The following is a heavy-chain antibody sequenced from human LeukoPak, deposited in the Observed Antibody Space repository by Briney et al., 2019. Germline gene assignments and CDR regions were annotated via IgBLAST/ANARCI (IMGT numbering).Heavy chain of an antibody. D-gene: IGHD4-23*01. CDR3: ARAHPYGGTH. V-gene: IGHV4-39*01. CDR1: GGSISSSSYY. J-gene: IGHJ4*02. Sequence: SETLSLTCTVSGGSISSSSYYWGWIRQPPGKGLEWIGSIYYSGSTYYNPSLKSRVTISVDTSKNQFSLKLSSVTAADTAVYYCARAHPYGGTHWGQGTLVTVSS. CDR2: IYYSGST.